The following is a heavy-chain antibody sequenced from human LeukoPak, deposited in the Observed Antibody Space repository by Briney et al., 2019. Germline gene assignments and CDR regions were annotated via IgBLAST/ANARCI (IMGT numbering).Heavy chain of an antibody. CDR3: AKEGGYNYGYLDS. Sequence: PGGSLRLSCAVSGFSYSSYAMSWVRQAPGKGLEGVSTISGSGDTYYVDSVKGRFTISRDNSKNTLYLQMNSLRAEDTAVYYCAKEGGYNYGYLDSWGQGTLVTASS. CDR1: GFSYSSYA. J-gene: IGHJ4*02. V-gene: IGHV3-23*01. D-gene: IGHD5-18*01. CDR2: ISGSGDT.